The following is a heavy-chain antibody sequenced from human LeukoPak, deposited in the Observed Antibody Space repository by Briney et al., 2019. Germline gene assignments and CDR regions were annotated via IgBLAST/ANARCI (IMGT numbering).Heavy chain of an antibody. CDR1: GCSFTSYW. D-gene: IGHD2-2*01. V-gene: IGHV5-10-1*01. Sequence: GEALLISSQGSGCSFTSYWISWVRSMPGQGLAWMGRIDPSDSYANYSQSFQGHVTIPADKSISTAYLQWSSLKASDTAMYYCARSAAIVVVPAASHWYFDLWGRGTLVTVSS. CDR2: IDPSDSYA. J-gene: IGHJ2*01. CDR3: ARSAAIVVVPAASHWYFDL.